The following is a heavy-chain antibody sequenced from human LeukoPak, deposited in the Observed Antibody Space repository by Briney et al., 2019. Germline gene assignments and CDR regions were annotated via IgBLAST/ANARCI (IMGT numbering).Heavy chain of an antibody. CDR2: IHWHSGET. CDR3: VNDMAPGGADV. J-gene: IGHJ6*02. Sequence: PGRSLRLSCAASGFTFDDYAMHWVRQRPGKGLEWVSGIHWHSGETGYADAVKGRFTISRDDVKNSLSLQMDSLRPDDTALYYCVNDMAPGGADVWGQGTTVTVSS. V-gene: IGHV3-9*01. D-gene: IGHD3-16*01. CDR1: GFTFDDYA.